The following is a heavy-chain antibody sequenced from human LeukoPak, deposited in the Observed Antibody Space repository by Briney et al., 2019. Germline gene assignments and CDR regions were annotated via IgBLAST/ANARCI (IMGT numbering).Heavy chain of an antibody. CDR3: ARDGGYSSGWYDYYYYGMDI. J-gene: IGHJ6*02. D-gene: IGHD6-19*01. CDR2: IKLDGSEK. Sequence: GGSLRLSCAASGFTFSRYWMSWVRQAPGMGLEWVANIKLDGSEKYYVDSVKGRFTISRDNAKNSLYLQMNSLGAEDTAVYYCARDGGYSSGWYDYYYYGMDIWGQGTTVTVSS. V-gene: IGHV3-7*01. CDR1: GFTFSRYW.